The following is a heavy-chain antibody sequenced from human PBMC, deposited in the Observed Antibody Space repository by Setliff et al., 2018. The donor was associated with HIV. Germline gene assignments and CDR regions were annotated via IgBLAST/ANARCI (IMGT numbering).Heavy chain of an antibody. CDR2: LNYVGVT. Sequence: SETLSLTCAVHGGSFSGSYWSWIRQPPGKGLEWIGELNYVGVTNHNPSLKSRVTISVEASKRQWSLKLNSVTADDTAIYYCAKLPHSSAWYSPFYYFEYWGQGTLVTVSS. CDR1: GGSFSGSY. J-gene: IGHJ4*02. CDR3: AKLPHSSAWYSPFYYFEY. V-gene: IGHV4-34*01. D-gene: IGHD6-19*01.